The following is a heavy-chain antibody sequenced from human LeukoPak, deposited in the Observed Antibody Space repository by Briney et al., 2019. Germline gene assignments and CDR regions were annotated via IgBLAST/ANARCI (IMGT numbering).Heavy chain of an antibody. V-gene: IGHV4-4*07. CDR1: GGSISSYH. CDR3: ASGAAPKKYSSGWYGYNFDY. Sequence: PETLSLTCTVSGGSISSYHGSWLRQPAGKGLEWIGRIYTSGSTNYNPPLKSRFTMSVDTYKNQFSLKLRSVTAADTAVYYCASGAAPKKYSSGWYGYNFDYWGQGTLVTVSS. CDR2: IYTSGST. J-gene: IGHJ4*02. D-gene: IGHD6-19*01.